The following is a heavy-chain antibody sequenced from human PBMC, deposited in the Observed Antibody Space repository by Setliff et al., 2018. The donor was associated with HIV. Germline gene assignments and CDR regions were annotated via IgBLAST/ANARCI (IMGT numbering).Heavy chain of an antibody. Sequence: PGGSLRLSCAASGFTFSSYGMHWVRQAPGKGLEWVAFIRYDGSNIYYADSVKGRFTISRDNSKNTLYLQMNSLRAEDTAVYYCAKEGYYGSGSYHVYYFDYWGQGTLVTV. CDR2: IRYDGSNI. J-gene: IGHJ4*02. D-gene: IGHD3-10*01. CDR3: AKEGYYGSGSYHVYYFDY. V-gene: IGHV3-30*02. CDR1: GFTFSSYG.